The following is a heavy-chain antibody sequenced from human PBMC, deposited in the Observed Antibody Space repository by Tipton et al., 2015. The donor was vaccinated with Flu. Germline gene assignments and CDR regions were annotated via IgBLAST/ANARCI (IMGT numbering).Heavy chain of an antibody. V-gene: IGHV4-38-2*01. CDR3: ARQLSVGTTSGFDY. Sequence: TLSLTCAVSGYSISSGYYWGWIRQPPGKGLEWIRSIYHSGSTYYNPSLKSRVTISVDTSNNQFSLKLSSVTAADTAVYYCARQLSVGTTSGFDYWGQGTLVTVSS. D-gene: IGHD1-26*01. J-gene: IGHJ4*02. CDR1: GYSISSGYY. CDR2: IYHSGST.